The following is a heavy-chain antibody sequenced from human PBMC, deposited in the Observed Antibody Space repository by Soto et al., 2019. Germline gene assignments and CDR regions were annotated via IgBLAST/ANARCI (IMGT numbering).Heavy chain of an antibody. Sequence: ASVKVSCKASGYTFTGYYMHWVRQAPGQGLEWMGWINPNSGGTNYAQKFQGWVNLTRDTSISTAYMELSRLRSDETAVYYCARGNRNYYYMDVWGKGTTVTVSS. V-gene: IGHV1-2*04. CDR3: ARGNRNYYYMDV. J-gene: IGHJ6*03. CDR1: GYTFTGYY. CDR2: INPNSGGT. D-gene: IGHD6-13*01.